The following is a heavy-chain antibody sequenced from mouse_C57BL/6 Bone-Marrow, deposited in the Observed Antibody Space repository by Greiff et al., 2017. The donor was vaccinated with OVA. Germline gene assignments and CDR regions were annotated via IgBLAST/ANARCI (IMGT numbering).Heavy chain of an antibody. V-gene: IGHV10-1*01. J-gene: IGHJ1*03. Sequence: DVKLVESGGGLVQPKGSLKLSCAASGFSFNTYAMNWVRQAPGKGLEWVARIRSKSNNYATYYADSVKDRFTISRDDSESMLYLQMNNLKTEDTAMYYCVRSLYSNPWYFDVWGTGTTVTVSS. CDR1: GFSFNTYA. CDR2: IRSKSNNYAT. CDR3: VRSLYSNPWYFDV. D-gene: IGHD2-5*01.